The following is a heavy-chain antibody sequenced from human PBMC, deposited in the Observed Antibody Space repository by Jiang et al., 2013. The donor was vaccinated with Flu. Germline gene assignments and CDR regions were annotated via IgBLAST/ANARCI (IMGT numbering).Heavy chain of an antibody. CDR1: GGTFSSYA. CDR3: ASSSMIVVVKPPAYNWFDP. J-gene: IGHJ5*02. D-gene: IGHD3-22*01. CDR2: IIPIFGTA. Sequence: VQLVESGAEVKKPGSSVKVSCKASGGTFSSYAISWVRQAPGQGLEWMGGIIPIFGTANYAQKFQGRVTITADKSTSTAYMELSSLRSEDTAVYYCASSSMIVVVKPPAYNWFDPWGQGTLVTVSS. V-gene: IGHV1-69*06.